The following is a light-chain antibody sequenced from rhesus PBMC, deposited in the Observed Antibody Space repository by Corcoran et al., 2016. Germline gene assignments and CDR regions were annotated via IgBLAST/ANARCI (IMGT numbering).Light chain of an antibody. Sequence: DIQMTQSPSSLSASVGDRVTITCRASQTISSYLAWYQQKPGKVPKLLIYAASSLESGVPSRFSGSGSGTELTLTISSLQPEDFATYYCQQHNSHPLTFGGGTKVEIK. CDR1: QTISSY. CDR2: AAS. CDR3: QQHNSHPLT. V-gene: IGKV1-44*02. J-gene: IGKJ4*01.